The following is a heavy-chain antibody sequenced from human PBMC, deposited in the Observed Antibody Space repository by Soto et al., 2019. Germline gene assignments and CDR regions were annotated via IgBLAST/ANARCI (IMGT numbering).Heavy chain of an antibody. CDR2: ISSSSSYI. Sequence: ESGGGLVKPGGSLRLSCAASGFTFSSYSMNWVRQAPGKGLEWVSSISSSSSYIYYADSVKGRFTISRDNAKNSLYLQMNSLRAEDTAVYYCARGAVAGHYFDYWGQGTLVTVSS. CDR1: GFTFSSYS. J-gene: IGHJ4*02. CDR3: ARGAVAGHYFDY. D-gene: IGHD6-19*01. V-gene: IGHV3-21*01.